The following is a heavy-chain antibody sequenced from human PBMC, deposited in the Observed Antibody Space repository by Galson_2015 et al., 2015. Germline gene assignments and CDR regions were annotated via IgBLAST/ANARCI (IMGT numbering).Heavy chain of an antibody. J-gene: IGHJ2*01. Sequence: SVKVSCKASGGTFSSYAISWVRQAPGQGLEWMGGIIPIFGTANYAQKFQGRVTITADESTSTAYMELSSLRSEDTAVYYCACSGFIGYWYFDLWGRGTLVTVSS. CDR3: ACSGFIGYWYFDL. CDR2: IIPIFGTA. CDR1: GGTFSSYA. V-gene: IGHV1-69*13. D-gene: IGHD2-15*01.